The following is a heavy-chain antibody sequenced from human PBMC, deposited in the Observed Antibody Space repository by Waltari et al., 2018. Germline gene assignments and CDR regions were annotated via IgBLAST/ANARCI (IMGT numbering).Heavy chain of an antibody. CDR1: GGSISSYY. CDR2: IYTSGGT. Sequence: QVQLQESGPGLVKPSETLSLTCTVPGGSISSYYWSWIRQPAGKGLEWIGRIYTSGGTNYNPSLKSRVIMSVDTSNNHFSLKLSSVTAADTAVYYCAKELYDYVWGSYRSYYYYYMDVWGKGTTVTVSS. J-gene: IGHJ6*03. V-gene: IGHV4-4*07. D-gene: IGHD3-16*02. CDR3: AKELYDYVWGSYRSYYYYYMDV.